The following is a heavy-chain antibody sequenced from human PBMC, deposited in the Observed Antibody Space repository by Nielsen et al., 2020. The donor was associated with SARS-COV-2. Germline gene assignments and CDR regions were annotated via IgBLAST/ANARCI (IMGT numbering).Heavy chain of an antibody. V-gene: IGHV3-73*01. CDR1: GFTFSGSA. CDR2: IRSKANSFAT. CDR3: ARSTSAAGNDY. J-gene: IGHJ4*02. D-gene: IGHD6-13*01. Sequence: GESLKISCAASGFTFSGSAMHWVRQASGKGLEWVGRIRSKANSFATSYAASVKGRFTISRDDSKNTAYLQMNSLKTEDTAMYYCARSTSAAGNDYWGQGSLVTVSS.